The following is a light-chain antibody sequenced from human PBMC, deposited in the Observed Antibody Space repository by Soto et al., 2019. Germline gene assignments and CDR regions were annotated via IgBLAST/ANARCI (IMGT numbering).Light chain of an antibody. CDR2: KVS. V-gene: IGKV2-30*01. J-gene: IGKJ5*01. CDR1: QSLVYSDGNIY. Sequence: DVVLTQSPLSLPVTLGQPASISCRSTQSLVYSDGNIYSNWFQQRPGQSPRRLMYKVSNRDSGVPDRFSGSGSGADFTLKISRVEVEDVGVYYCMQGTHWPPITFGQGTRLEIK. CDR3: MQGTHWPPIT.